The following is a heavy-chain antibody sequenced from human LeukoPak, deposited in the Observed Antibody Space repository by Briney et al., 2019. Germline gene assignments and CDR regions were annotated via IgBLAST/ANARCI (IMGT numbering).Heavy chain of an antibody. CDR2: IIPIFGTA. J-gene: IGHJ4*02. D-gene: IGHD5-18*01. V-gene: IGHV1-69*13. Sequence: SVKVSCKASGSTFSSYAISWVRQAPGQGLEWMGGIIPIFGTANYAQKFQGRVTITADESTSTAYMQLSSPRSEDTAVYYCASVVGYSYGFDYWGQGTLVTLSS. CDR3: ASVVGYSYGFDY. CDR1: GSTFSSYA.